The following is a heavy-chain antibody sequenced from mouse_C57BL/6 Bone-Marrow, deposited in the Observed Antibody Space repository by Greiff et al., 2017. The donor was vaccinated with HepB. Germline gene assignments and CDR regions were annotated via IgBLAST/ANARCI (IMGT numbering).Heavy chain of an antibody. CDR1: GFTFSDYG. Sequence: EVQLVESGGGLVKPGGSLKLSCAASGFTFSDYGMHWVRQAPEKGLEWVAYISSGSSTIYYADTVKGRFTISRDNAKNTLYLQMTSLRSEDTAMYYCARGLYYYGSSYYAMDYWGQGTSVTVSS. CDR3: ARGLYYYGSSYYAMDY. J-gene: IGHJ4*01. CDR2: ISSGSSTI. D-gene: IGHD1-1*01. V-gene: IGHV5-17*01.